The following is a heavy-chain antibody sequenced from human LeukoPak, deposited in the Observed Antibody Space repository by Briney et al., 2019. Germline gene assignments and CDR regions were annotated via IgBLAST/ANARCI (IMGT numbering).Heavy chain of an antibody. CDR1: GGSISSYY. CDR3: ARHRNVLTPQVAYGMDV. Sequence: SETLSLTCTVSGGSISSYYWRWVRQPRGKGLEGVGYISYSGSTNYNPSLKSRVNISIDKSKKKFALKRSSVTAADTAVYFCARHRNVLTPQVAYGMDVWGQGTTVTVSS. V-gene: IGHV4-59*08. D-gene: IGHD1-14*01. CDR2: ISYSGST. J-gene: IGHJ6*02.